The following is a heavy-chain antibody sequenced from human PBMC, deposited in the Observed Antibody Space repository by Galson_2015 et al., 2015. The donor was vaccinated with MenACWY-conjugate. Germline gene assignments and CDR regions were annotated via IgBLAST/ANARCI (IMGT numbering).Heavy chain of an antibody. CDR1: GFAFSGYA. V-gene: IGHV3-33*01. J-gene: IGHJ4*02. CDR3: ARDLTACYCDH. Sequence: SLRLSCAASGFAFSGYAMHWVRQPPGKGLEWVAIIWYDGTNKYYADSVKGRFTISRDNSKNTLYLQMNSLRAEDTAVYYCARDLTACYCDHWRQGPRVRVSS. CDR2: IWYDGTNK.